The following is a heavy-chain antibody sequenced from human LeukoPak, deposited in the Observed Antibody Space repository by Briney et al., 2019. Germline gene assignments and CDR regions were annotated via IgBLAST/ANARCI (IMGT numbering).Heavy chain of an antibody. CDR1: GGSISSYY. D-gene: IGHD2-15*01. CDR2: VYYTGSA. J-gene: IGHJ4*02. Sequence: SETLSLTCTVSGGSISSYYWNWIRQPPGKGLEWIGYVYYTGSANYNPSLKSRVTISVDTSKNQFSLNLNSVTAADTAVYYCARGGPFCSGGSCSDSWGQGTLVTVSS. CDR3: ARGGPFCSGGSCSDS. V-gene: IGHV4-59*08.